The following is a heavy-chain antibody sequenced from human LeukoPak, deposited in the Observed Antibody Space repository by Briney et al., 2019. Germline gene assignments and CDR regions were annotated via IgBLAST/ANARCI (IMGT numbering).Heavy chain of an antibody. CDR2: IRYDGRNK. CDR1: GFTFSTYG. V-gene: IGHV3-30*02. CDR3: AKDGRNLDY. Sequence: GGSLRLSCAASGFTFSTYGMHWVRQAPGKGLEWVAFIRYDGRNKYYADSVKGRFTISRDNSKNTLYLQMNSLRAEDTAVYYCAKDGRNLDYWGQGTLVTVSS. J-gene: IGHJ4*02. D-gene: IGHD1-14*01.